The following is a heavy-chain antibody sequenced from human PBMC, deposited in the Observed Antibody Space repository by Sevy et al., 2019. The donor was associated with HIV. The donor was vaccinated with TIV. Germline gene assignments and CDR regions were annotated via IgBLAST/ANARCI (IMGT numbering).Heavy chain of an antibody. J-gene: IGHJ4*02. V-gene: IGHV3-43D*03. CDR2: ISWDGGST. CDR1: GFTFDDYV. Sequence: GRSLRLSCAASGFTFDDYVMNWVRQAPGKGLEWVSLISWDGGSTYYADSEKGRFTISRDNRNNSQYLQMNSLRADDTALYDCAKEAGQNYYDSSGYYPSGYFDYWGQGTLVTVSS. CDR3: AKEAGQNYYDSSGYYPSGYFDY. D-gene: IGHD3-22*01.